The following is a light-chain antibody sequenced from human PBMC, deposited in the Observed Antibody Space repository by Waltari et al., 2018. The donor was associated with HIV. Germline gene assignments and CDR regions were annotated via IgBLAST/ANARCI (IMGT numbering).Light chain of an antibody. CDR1: SSDIGAYDS. CDR2: EGS. CDR3: SSYGDNIRVL. J-gene: IGLJ2*01. Sequence: QSALTQPPSASGSLGQSVTISCTGSSSDIGAYDSVSWFQQHPNNAPKLLLYEGSKRPSGVPDHFSGSRSGETAFLSVSGLQPDDTAGYFCSSYGDNIRVLFGGGTNLTVL. V-gene: IGLV2-8*01.